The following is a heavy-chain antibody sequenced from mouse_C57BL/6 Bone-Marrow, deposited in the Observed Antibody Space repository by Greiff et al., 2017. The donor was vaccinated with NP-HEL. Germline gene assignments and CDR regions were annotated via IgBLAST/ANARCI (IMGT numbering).Heavy chain of an antibody. V-gene: IGHV1-72*01. Sequence: QVQLQQPGADLVKPGASVKLSCKASGYTFTSYWMHWVHQRPGRGLEWIGRIDPNSGGTKFTEKVKAKATLTVDKPSSTANMQLSSLTSEDSEVYYCARDYCGSRGGYFDVGGRGTTVTVSS. CDR1: GYTFTSYW. J-gene: IGHJ1*03. CDR2: IDPNSGGT. CDR3: ARDYCGSRGGYFDV. D-gene: IGHD1-1*01.